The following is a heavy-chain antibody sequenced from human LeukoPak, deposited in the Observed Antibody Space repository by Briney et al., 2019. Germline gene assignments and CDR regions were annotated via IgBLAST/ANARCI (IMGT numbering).Heavy chain of an antibody. D-gene: IGHD1-7*01. V-gene: IGHV4-39*01. Sequence: SGTLSLTCTVSGGSISSSSYYWGWIRQPPGKGLEWIGSIYYSGSTYYNPSLKSRVTVSVDTSKNQFSLKLSSVTAADTAVYYCARPITGTTGAFDIWGQGTMVTVSS. J-gene: IGHJ3*02. CDR2: IYYSGST. CDR3: ARPITGTTGAFDI. CDR1: GGSISSSSYY.